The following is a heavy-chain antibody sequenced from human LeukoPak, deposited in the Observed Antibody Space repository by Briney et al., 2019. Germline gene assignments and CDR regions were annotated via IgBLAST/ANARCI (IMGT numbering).Heavy chain of an antibody. V-gene: IGHV4-59*01. J-gene: IGHJ3*02. Sequence: SETLSLTCTVSGGSISSYYWSWIRQPPGKELEWIGYIYYSGSTNYNPSLKSRVTISVDTSKNQFSLKLSSVTAADTAVYYCAREVLGYAFDIWGQGTMVTVSS. CDR3: AREVLGYAFDI. D-gene: IGHD4/OR15-4a*01. CDR2: IYYSGST. CDR1: GGSISSYY.